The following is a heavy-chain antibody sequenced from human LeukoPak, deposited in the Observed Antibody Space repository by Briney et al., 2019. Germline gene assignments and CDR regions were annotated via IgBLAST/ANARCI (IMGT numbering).Heavy chain of an antibody. CDR2: ITGSGDST. Sequence: PGGSLRLSCAASGFTFSNSAMSWVRQAPGMGLEWVSAITGSGDSTYYSDSVKGRFTISRDNSKNTLYLQMNSLRAEDTAVYYCAKDLNYDFWSGLGNWGQGTLVTVSS. J-gene: IGHJ4*02. D-gene: IGHD3-3*01. CDR3: AKDLNYDFWSGLGN. V-gene: IGHV3-23*01. CDR1: GFTFSNSA.